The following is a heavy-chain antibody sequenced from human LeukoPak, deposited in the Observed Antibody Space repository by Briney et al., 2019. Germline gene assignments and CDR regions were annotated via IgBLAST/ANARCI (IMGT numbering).Heavy chain of an antibody. CDR3: ARGLNDSWTGENY. J-gene: IGHJ4*02. D-gene: IGHD3-3*01. V-gene: IGHV4-39*01. Sequence: SETLSLTCTVSGGSFSSSSYYWGWIRQPPGKGLEWIGSIYYSGSTYYNPSLKSRVTISVDTSKNQFSLKVRYVTAADTAVYYCARGLNDSWTGENYWGQGTLVTVSS. CDR1: GGSFSSSSYY. CDR2: IYYSGST.